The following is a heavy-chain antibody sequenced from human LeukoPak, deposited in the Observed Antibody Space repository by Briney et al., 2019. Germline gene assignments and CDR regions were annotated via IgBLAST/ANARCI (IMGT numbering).Heavy chain of an antibody. V-gene: IGHV4-34*01. D-gene: IGHD3-22*01. CDR3: ARGPRRSYYYDSSGYYYWFDP. Sequence: SETLSLTCAVYGGSFSGYYWSWIRQPPGKGLESIGEINHSGSTNYNPSLKSRVTISVDTSKNQFSLKLSSVTAADTAVYYCARGPRRSYYYDSSGYYYWFDPWGQGTLVTVSS. CDR1: GGSFSGYY. CDR2: INHSGST. J-gene: IGHJ5*02.